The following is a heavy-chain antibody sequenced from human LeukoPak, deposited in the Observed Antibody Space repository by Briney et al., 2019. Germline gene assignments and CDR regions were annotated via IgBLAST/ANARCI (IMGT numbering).Heavy chain of an antibody. J-gene: IGHJ6*03. CDR1: GFIFSDYW. Sequence: GGSLRLSCAASGFIFSDYWMIWVRHAPGRGLEWVANIKHDSSDRHFVDSVKGRFTISRDNANNSLYLQMNILRAEDAALYYCARLIMVRGVLSDYYHYYMDVWGKGTTVTVSS. D-gene: IGHD3-10*01. CDR2: IKHDSSDR. CDR3: ARLIMVRGVLSDYYHYYMDV. V-gene: IGHV3-7*01.